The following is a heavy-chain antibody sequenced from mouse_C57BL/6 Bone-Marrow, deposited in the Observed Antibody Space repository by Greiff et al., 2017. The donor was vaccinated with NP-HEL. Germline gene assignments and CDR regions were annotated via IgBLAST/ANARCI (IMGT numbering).Heavy chain of an antibody. CDR3: ARVLLLRLDY. Sequence: EVNVVESGGGLVKPGGSLKLSCAASGFTFSSYAMSWVRQTPEKRLEWVATISDGGSYTYYPDNVKGRFTISRDNAKNNLYLQMSHLKSEDTAMYYCARVLLLRLDYWGQGTTLTVSS. D-gene: IGHD1-1*01. CDR1: GFTFSSYA. V-gene: IGHV5-4*03. J-gene: IGHJ2*01. CDR2: ISDGGSYT.